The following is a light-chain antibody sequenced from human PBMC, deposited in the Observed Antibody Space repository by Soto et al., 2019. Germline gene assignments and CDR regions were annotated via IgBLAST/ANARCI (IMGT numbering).Light chain of an antibody. CDR3: QQSYSPPRT. CDR2: ASS. Sequence: DIPMTQSPSALSASVGDRVTITCRSSQSISRYLNWYQQRPGKAPKLLIYASSSLQSGVPSRFSGSGSGTNFTLTIGSLQPEDFGTFYCQQSYSPPRTFGPGTKVDVK. CDR1: QSISRY. V-gene: IGKV1-39*01. J-gene: IGKJ1*01.